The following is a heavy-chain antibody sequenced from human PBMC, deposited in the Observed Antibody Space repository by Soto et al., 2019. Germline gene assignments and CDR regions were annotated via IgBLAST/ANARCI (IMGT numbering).Heavy chain of an antibody. Sequence: PGGSLRLSCAASGFTFSSYSMNWVRQAPGKGLEWVSSISSSSSYIYYADSVKGRFTISRDNAKNSLYLQMNSLRAEDTAVYYCARDREYSSSSRDYYYYGMDVWGQGTTVTVSS. J-gene: IGHJ6*02. D-gene: IGHD6-6*01. CDR3: ARDREYSSSSRDYYYYGMDV. V-gene: IGHV3-21*01. CDR1: GFTFSSYS. CDR2: ISSSSSYI.